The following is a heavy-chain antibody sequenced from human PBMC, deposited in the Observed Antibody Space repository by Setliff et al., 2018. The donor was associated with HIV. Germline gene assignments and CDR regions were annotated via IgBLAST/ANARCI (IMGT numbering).Heavy chain of an antibody. CDR2: IKQDGSEK. Sequence: LRLSCAASGFIFSDHWMTWVRQAPGKGLEWVANIKQDGSEKYYVDSVKGRFTISRDNVKNSLYLQMNSLRAEDTAIYFCARDGNVGWNDLDYWGQGTLVTVSS. J-gene: IGHJ4*02. CDR3: ARDGNVGWNDLDY. D-gene: IGHD1-1*01. CDR1: GFIFSDHW. V-gene: IGHV3-7*03.